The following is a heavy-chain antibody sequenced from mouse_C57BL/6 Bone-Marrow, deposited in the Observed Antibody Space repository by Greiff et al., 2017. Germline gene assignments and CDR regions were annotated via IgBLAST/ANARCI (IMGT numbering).Heavy chain of an antibody. CDR3: LLWFFDY. D-gene: IGHD2-2*01. CDR2: IYPSDSET. Sequence: QVQLQPGAELVRPGSSVKLSCKASGYTFTSYWMDWVKQRPGQGLEWIGNIYPSDSETHYNQKFKDKATLTVDKSSSTAYMQLSSLTSEDSAVYYCLLWFFDYWGQGTTLTVSS. CDR1: GYTFTSYW. J-gene: IGHJ2*01. V-gene: IGHV1-61*01.